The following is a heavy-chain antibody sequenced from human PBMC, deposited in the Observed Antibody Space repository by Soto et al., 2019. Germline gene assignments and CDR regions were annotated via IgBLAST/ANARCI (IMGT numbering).Heavy chain of an antibody. D-gene: IGHD6-13*01. CDR2: ISNDGSIK. V-gene: IGHV3-30-3*01. Sequence: GGSLRLSCAASGFTFSNSAMHWVRQAPGKGLEWVAVISNDGSIKYYADSVKGRFTISRDNSKDTLYLQMNSLRADDTALYSCARDRIAAVPRYYYYGADVWGQGTTVTVSS. J-gene: IGHJ6*02. CDR3: ARDRIAAVPRYYYYGADV. CDR1: GFTFSNSA.